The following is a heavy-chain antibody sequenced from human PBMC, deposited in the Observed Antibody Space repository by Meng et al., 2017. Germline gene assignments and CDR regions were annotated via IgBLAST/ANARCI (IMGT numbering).Heavy chain of an antibody. Sequence: GESLKISCAASGFTFSSYGMHWVRQAPGKGLEWVAVIWYDGSNKYYADSVKGRFTISRDNSKNTLYLQMNSLRAEDTAVYYCARDWNPWIQLWTTYYYYGMDVWGQGTTVTVSS. V-gene: IGHV3-33*01. J-gene: IGHJ6*02. CDR2: IWYDGSNK. CDR1: GFTFSSYG. CDR3: ARDWNPWIQLWTTYYYYGMDV. D-gene: IGHD5-18*01.